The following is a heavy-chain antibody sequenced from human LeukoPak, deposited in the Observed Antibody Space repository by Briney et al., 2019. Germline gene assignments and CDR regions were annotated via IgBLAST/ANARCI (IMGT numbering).Heavy chain of an antibody. CDR1: GFTFSSYS. J-gene: IGHJ4*02. V-gene: IGHV3-21*01. CDR3: ARFAPPENYGGNVDFDY. Sequence: PGGTLRLSCAASGFTFSSYSMNWVRQAPGKGLEWVSSISSSSSYIYYADSVKGRFTISRDNAKNSLYLQMNSLRADDTAVYYCARFAPPENYGGNVDFDYWGQGTLVTVSS. CDR2: ISSSSSYI. D-gene: IGHD4-23*01.